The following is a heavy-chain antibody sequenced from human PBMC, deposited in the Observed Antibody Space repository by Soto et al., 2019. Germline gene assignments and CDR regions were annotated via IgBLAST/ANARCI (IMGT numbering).Heavy chain of an antibody. CDR2: INHSGST. J-gene: IGHJ2*01. V-gene: IGHV4-34*01. Sequence: QVHLQQWGAGLLRPSETLSLTCAVYGGSFSGYYWNWIRQPPGKGLEWIGEINHSGSTNYNPSLKSRVSISVGTSNNQFSLKLSSVTAADTAVYYCARGRXDGYNQDWYFDLWGRGTLVTVSS. CDR1: GGSFSGYY. D-gene: IGHD5-12*01. CDR3: ARGRXDGYNQDWYFDL.